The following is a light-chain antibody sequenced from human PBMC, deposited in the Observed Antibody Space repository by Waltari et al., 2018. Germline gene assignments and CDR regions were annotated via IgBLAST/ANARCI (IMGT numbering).Light chain of an antibody. V-gene: IGLV2-23*01. CDR2: EGS. J-gene: IGLJ2*01. Sequence: QSALTQPASVSGSPGQSITLPCTGTRSDVGSYNLVSWYHQHPGKAPKLMIYEGSKRPSGVSNRFSGSKSGNTASLTISGLQAEDEADYYCCSYAGSSIVVFGGGTKLTVL. CDR1: RSDVGSYNL. CDR3: CSYAGSSIVV.